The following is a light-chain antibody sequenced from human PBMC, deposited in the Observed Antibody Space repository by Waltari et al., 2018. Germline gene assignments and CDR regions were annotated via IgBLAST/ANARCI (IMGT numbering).Light chain of an antibody. CDR1: ESISSNY. J-gene: IGKJ1*01. V-gene: IGKV3-20*01. Sequence: EIVLTQSPGTLSLSPGERATLSCRASESISSNYFAWYQQKPGQGPRLLLYAASNRATGIPDRFSGSGSGTDFTLTISRLESGDFAVYYCQQYDRSPWTFGQGTKVAIE. CDR3: QQYDRSPWT. CDR2: AAS.